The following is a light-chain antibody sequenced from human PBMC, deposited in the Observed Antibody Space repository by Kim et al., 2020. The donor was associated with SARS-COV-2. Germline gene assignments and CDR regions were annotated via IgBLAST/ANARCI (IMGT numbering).Light chain of an antibody. CDR3: SAWDDSLNGVI. CDR2: SND. CDR1: TSNIGTIV. J-gene: IGLJ2*01. Sequence: GQMVTTPCSGSTSNIGTIVVNWSHQTPGPAPNLLIYSNDHRPSGVPDRFSGSKSGTSASLAISGLQSEDEADYYCSAWDDSLNGVIFGGGTQLTVL. V-gene: IGLV1-44*01.